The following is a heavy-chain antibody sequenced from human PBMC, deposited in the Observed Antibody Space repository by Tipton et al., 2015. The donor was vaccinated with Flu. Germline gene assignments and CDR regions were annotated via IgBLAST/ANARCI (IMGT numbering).Heavy chain of an antibody. CDR2: MYTTGTT. CDR1: GGSISSYY. Sequence: TLSLTCTVSGGSISSYYWSWIRQPAGKGLEWIGRMYTTGTTKYNPSLKSRVTMSIDTSKEQFSLKLTSVTAADTAVYFCARGSGSGTYMIFDFWGQGTQVTVYS. J-gene: IGHJ4*02. D-gene: IGHD3-10*01. CDR3: ARGSGSGTYMIFDF. V-gene: IGHV4-4*07.